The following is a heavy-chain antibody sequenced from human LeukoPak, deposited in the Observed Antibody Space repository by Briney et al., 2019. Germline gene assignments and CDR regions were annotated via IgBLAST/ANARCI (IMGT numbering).Heavy chain of an antibody. CDR2: IIPILGIA. J-gene: IGHJ4*02. D-gene: IGHD1-1*01. CDR3: ARGMPPSTSKVPLSY. Sequence: GSSVKVSCKASGGTFSSYTISWVQQAPGQGLEWMGRIIPILGIANYAQKFQGRVTITADKSTSTAYMELSSLRSEDTAVYYCARGMPPSTSKVPLSYWGQGTLVTVSS. V-gene: IGHV1-69*02. CDR1: GGTFSSYT.